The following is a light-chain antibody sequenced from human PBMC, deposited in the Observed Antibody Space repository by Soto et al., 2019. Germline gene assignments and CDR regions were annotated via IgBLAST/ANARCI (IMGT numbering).Light chain of an antibody. CDR3: SSYAGSTRGV. Sequence: QPALTQPPSASGSPGQSVTISCTGTSSDVGGYNYVSWYQQHPGKAPKLMIYEVTQRPSGVPDRFSGSKFGNTAYLTVSGLQAEDEADYYCSSYAGSTRGVXGTGTKVPVL. CDR2: EVT. V-gene: IGLV2-8*01. J-gene: IGLJ1*01. CDR1: SSDVGGYNY.